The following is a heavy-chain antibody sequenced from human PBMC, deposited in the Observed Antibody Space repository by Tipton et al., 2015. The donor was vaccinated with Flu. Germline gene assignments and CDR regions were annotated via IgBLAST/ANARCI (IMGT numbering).Heavy chain of an antibody. CDR3: AREGPGTSGFSFDY. V-gene: IGHV3-48*03. J-gene: IGHJ4*02. D-gene: IGHD6-19*01. Sequence: SLRLSCEASGFTFSAFEMNWVRQAPGKGLEWISYSSNSGKRPNYADSVNGRFIVSRDNAKNSLSLQMNNLRADDTATYYCAREGPGTSGFSFDYWGQGILVAVSS. CDR2: SSNSGKRP. CDR1: GFTFSAFE.